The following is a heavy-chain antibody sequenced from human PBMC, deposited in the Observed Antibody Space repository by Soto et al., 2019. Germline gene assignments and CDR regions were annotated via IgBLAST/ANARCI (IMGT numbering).Heavy chain of an antibody. CDR2: ISSSSSYI. V-gene: IGHV3-21*01. CDR3: ARDEHYYDSSGYYGFDP. J-gene: IGHJ5*02. D-gene: IGHD3-22*01. Sequence: EVQLVESGGGLVKPGGSLRLSCAASGFTFSTYTMNWVRQAPGKGLEWVSSISSSSSYISYADSVKGRFTISRDNAKNSLYLQMNSLRAEDTAVYYCARDEHYYDSSGYYGFDPWGQGTLVTVSS. CDR1: GFTFSTYT.